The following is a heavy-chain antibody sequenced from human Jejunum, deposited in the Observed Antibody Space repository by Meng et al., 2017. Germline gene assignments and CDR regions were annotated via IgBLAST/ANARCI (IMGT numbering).Heavy chain of an antibody. CDR1: GGSISTAGYY. CDR3: ARDTAGFGP. CDR2: IFYSGTT. D-gene: IGHD6-13*01. Sequence: QLQLQESGPGLVKPSETLSLTGAVSGGSISTAGYYWGWIRQSPGKGLEWIGSIFYSGTTYYNPSLKSRVTISIDTSKNQFSLKMNSVTAADTAVYYCARDTAGFGPWGQGTLVTVSS. J-gene: IGHJ5*02. V-gene: IGHV4-39*07.